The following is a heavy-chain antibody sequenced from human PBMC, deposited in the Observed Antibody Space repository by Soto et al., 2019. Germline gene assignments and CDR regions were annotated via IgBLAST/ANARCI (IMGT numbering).Heavy chain of an antibody. CDR1: GGSISSYY. V-gene: IGHV4-59*01. CDR3: AREPTATNHYYGMDV. Sequence: PSETLSLTCTVSGGSISSYYWSWIRQPPGKGLEWIGYIYYSGSTNYNPSLKSRVTISVDTSKNQFSLKLSSVTAADTAVYYCAREPTATNHYYGMDVWGQGTTVTVSS. J-gene: IGHJ6*02. CDR2: IYYSGST. D-gene: IGHD4-17*01.